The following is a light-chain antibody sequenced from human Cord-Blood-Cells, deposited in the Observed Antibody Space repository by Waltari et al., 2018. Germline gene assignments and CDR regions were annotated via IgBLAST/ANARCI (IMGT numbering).Light chain of an antibody. CDR2: DVS. CDR3: SSYTSSSTWV. J-gene: IGLJ3*02. CDR1: SSDVGGYNY. Sequence: QSALTQPASVSGSPGQSITISCTGTSSDVGGYNYASWYQQHPGKAPKPMIYDVSNRPSGVSNRFAGSKSGNTASLTISGRQAEDEADYYCSSYTSSSTWVFGGGTKLTVL. V-gene: IGLV2-14*03.